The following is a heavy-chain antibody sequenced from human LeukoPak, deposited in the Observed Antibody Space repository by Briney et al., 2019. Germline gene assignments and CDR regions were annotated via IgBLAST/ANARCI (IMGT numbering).Heavy chain of an antibody. J-gene: IGHJ4*02. CDR1: GYTFTSYA. Sequence: ASVKVSCKASGYTFTSYAMHWVRQAPGQRLEWMGWINAGNGSTKYSQKFQGRVTITRDTSASTAYMELSSLRSEDTAVYYCAVDYGDHMRIDYWGQGTLVTVSS. CDR2: INAGNGST. V-gene: IGHV1-3*01. CDR3: AVDYGDHMRIDY. D-gene: IGHD4-17*01.